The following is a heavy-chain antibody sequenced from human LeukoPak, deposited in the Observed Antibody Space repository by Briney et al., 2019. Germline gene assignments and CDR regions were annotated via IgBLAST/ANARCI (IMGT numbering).Heavy chain of an antibody. J-gene: IGHJ4*02. CDR1: GFTFSNAW. CDR3: TTGYY. V-gene: IGHV3-15*01. Sequence: PGGSLRLSCAASGFTFSNAWMSWVRQAPGKGLEWVGRIKSKTGSRTAHYLATGKGRFTFSTDDSINTLHLQMNSPKTDDTAFYYCTTGYYWGQGGLVTVSS. CDR2: IKSKTGSRTA.